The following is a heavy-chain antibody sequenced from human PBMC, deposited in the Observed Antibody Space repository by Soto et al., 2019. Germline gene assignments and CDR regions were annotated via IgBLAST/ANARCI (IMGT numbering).Heavy chain of an antibody. CDR2: ISSSSSYI. CDR3: ARQGPHRYYYYRTGERDASDI. J-gene: IGHJ3*02. Sequence: GGSLRLSCAASGFTFSSYSMNWVRQAPGKGLEWVSSISSSSSYIYYADSVKGRCTISRDNAKNSLYLQMNSLRAEDTAGEYCARQGPHRYYYYRTGERDASDISGQGTMVILS. V-gene: IGHV3-21*01. D-gene: IGHD3-22*01. CDR1: GFTFSSYS.